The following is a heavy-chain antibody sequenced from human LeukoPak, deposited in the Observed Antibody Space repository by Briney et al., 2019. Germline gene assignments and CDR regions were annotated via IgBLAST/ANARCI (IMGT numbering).Heavy chain of an antibody. Sequence: GGSLRLSCAASGFTFSSYGMRWVRQAPGKGLEWVAVIWYDGSNKYYADSVKGRFTISRDNSKNTLYLQMNSLRAEDTAVYYCARGVTRYCSSTSCHYFDYWGQGTLVTVSS. CDR2: IWYDGSNK. CDR3: ARGVTRYCSSTSCHYFDY. D-gene: IGHD2-2*01. V-gene: IGHV3-33*01. J-gene: IGHJ4*02. CDR1: GFTFSSYG.